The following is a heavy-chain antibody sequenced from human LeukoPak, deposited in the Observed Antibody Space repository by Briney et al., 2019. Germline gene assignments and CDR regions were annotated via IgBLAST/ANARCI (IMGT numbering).Heavy chain of an antibody. D-gene: IGHD3-3*01. V-gene: IGHV4-39*01. CDR3: VSTLRFLPYRRFDY. J-gene: IGHJ4*02. Sequence: SETLSLTCSVSGGSIISSNYYWGWIRQPPGKGLEWIGSIYQSGSGSSYYNPSLNSRVTISGDTSKNQFSLRLSSVTAADTAVYYCVSTLRFLPYRRFDYWRKGTLVTVPS. CDR1: GGSIISSNYY. CDR2: IYQSGSGSS.